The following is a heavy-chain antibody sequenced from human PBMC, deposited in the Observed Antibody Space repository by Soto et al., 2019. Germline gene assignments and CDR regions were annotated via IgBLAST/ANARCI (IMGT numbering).Heavy chain of an antibody. V-gene: IGHV3-43*01. J-gene: IGHJ6*02. CDR3: ARETLSYGFAFDV. Sequence: GGSLRLSCAASGFRFDDYNMHWVRQGPGKGLEWVSFISWNGANTFYADSVKGRFTISRDSSKKSVSLQINSLRSEDTALYYCARETLSYGFAFDVWGQGTTVTVSS. D-gene: IGHD3-16*01. CDR1: GFRFDDYN. CDR2: ISWNGANT.